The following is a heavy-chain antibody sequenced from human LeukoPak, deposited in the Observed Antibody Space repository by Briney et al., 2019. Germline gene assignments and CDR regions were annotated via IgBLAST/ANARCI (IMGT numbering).Heavy chain of an antibody. D-gene: IGHD3-22*01. CDR3: ARDADTSSHYSFYDY. V-gene: IGHV3-33*01. CDR1: GFTFSNYG. CDR2: IYYDARNK. Sequence: GRSLRLSCAASGFTFSNYGMHWVRQAPGKGLEWVALIYYDARNKYSADSVKGRFTISRDNSQNTVFLQMNSLRAEDTAVYYCARDADTSSHYSFYDYWGQGTLVTVSS. J-gene: IGHJ4*02.